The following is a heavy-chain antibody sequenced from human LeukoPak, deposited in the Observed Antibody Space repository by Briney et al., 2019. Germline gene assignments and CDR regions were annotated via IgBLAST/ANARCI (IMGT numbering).Heavy chain of an antibody. D-gene: IGHD3-10*01. V-gene: IGHV3-15*01. CDR3: AASYFVSGSYWTFDY. J-gene: IGHJ4*02. Sequence: KAGVSLRLSCAASGFTFSNAWMSWVRQAPGKGLEWVGRKKSRTYGGTADYAAPVRDRFTISRDDSKNTLFLQMNSLKTEDTAVYYCAASYFVSGSYWTFDYWGQGNLVT. CDR1: GFTFSNAW. CDR2: KKSRTYGGTA.